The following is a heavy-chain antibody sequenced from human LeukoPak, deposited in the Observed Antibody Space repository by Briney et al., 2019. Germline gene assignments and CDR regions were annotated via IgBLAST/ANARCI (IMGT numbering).Heavy chain of an antibody. CDR2: IYHSGST. D-gene: IGHD2-2*01. Sequence: SETLSLTCTVSGYSISSGYYWGWIRQPPGKGLEWIGSIYHSGSTYYNPSLKSRVTISVDTSKNQFSLKLSSVTAADTAVYYCASHCSSSSCYGGEDYWGQGTLVTVSS. CDR3: ASHCSSSSCYGGEDY. J-gene: IGHJ4*02. V-gene: IGHV4-38-2*02. CDR1: GYSISSGYY.